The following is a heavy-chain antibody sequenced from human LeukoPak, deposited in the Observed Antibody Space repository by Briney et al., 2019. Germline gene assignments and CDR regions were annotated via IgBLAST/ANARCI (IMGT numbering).Heavy chain of an antibody. J-gene: IGHJ4*02. Sequence: GGSLRLPCAASGFTFSYYEMNWVRQAPGKGLEWVSYISNSGATIYYADSVKGRFTISRDNAKSSLFLQMNSLRAEDTALYYCARELLGRAVGWDYWGQGTLVTVSS. CDR2: ISNSGATI. D-gene: IGHD2-21*02. CDR3: ARELLGRAVGWDY. V-gene: IGHV3-48*03. CDR1: GFTFSYYE.